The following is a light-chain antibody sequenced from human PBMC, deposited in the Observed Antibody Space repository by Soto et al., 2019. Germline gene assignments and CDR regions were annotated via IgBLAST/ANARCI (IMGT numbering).Light chain of an antibody. CDR1: QSISDW. CDR2: DAS. CDR3: QEYKSAT. Sequence: DIQMTQSPSTLSASVGDRVTITCRASQSISDWLAWYQQIPGRAPKLLIYDASTLQSGVPSRFSGSGSGTEFILTISSLQPDDSATYYCQEYKSATFGQGTKLQLK. J-gene: IGKJ2*01. V-gene: IGKV1-5*01.